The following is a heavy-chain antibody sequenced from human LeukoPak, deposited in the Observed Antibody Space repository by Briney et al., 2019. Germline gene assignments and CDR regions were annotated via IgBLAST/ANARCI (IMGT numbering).Heavy chain of an antibody. J-gene: IGHJ4*02. CDR2: IRRNAYGGTT. Sequence: GGSPRLSCITSGFTFGDYALTWVRQAPGKGLEWVGFIRRNAYGGTTEYAASVKYRFTISRDDSKSIAYLQMNSLKTEDTAVYYCTRVYRVGATPLDYWGQGTVVTVSS. CDR1: GFTFGDYA. CDR3: TRVYRVGATPLDY. V-gene: IGHV3-49*04. D-gene: IGHD1-26*01.